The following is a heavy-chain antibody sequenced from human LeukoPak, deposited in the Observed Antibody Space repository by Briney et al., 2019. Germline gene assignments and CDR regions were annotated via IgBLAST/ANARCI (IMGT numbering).Heavy chain of an antibody. CDR2: FDPEDGET. CDR1: GYTLTELS. D-gene: IGHD1-14*01. V-gene: IGHV1-24*01. J-gene: IGHJ5*02. Sequence: ASVKVSCKVSGYTLTELSMHWVRQAPGKGLEWMGGFDPEDGETIYAQKFQGRVTMTEDTSTDTAYMELSSLRSEDTAVYYCATGANYHNHGGFDPWGQGTLVTVSS. CDR3: ATGANYHNHGGFDP.